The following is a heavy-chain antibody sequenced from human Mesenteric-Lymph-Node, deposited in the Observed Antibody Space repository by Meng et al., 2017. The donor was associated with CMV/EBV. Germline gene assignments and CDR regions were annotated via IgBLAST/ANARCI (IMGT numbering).Heavy chain of an antibody. CDR3: ARVRFGSSWTGGYYYGMDV. Sequence: ASVKVSCKASGYTFTSYYMHWVRQAPGQGLEWMGIINPSGGSTSYAQKFQGRVTMTRNTSTSTVYMELSSLRSEDTAVYYCARVRFGSSWTGGYYYGMDVWGQGTTVTVSS. CDR1: GYTFTSYY. J-gene: IGHJ6*02. D-gene: IGHD6-13*01. V-gene: IGHV1-46*01. CDR2: INPSGGST.